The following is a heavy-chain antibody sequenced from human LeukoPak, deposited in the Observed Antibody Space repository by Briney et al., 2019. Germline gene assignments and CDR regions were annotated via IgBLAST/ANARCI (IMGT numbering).Heavy chain of an antibody. D-gene: IGHD2-2*01. Sequence: GGSLRLSCAASGFTFSSNAMSWVRQAPGKGLEWVSTISAGGGTTYYADSVKGRFTISRDSSKITLYLQMNSLRAEDTAVYYCARLYCSRTSCYYASWGQGTLVTVSS. J-gene: IGHJ5*02. CDR1: GFTFSSNA. CDR2: ISAGGGTT. V-gene: IGHV3-23*01. CDR3: ARLYCSRTSCYYAS.